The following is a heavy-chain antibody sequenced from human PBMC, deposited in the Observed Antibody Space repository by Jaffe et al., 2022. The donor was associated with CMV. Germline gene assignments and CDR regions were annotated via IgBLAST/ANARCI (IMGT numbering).Heavy chain of an antibody. CDR1: GGSISSYTYY. D-gene: IGHD3-16*01. Sequence: QLQLQESGPGLVKPSETLSLTCTVSGGSISSYTYYWGWVRQPPGKGLDWIGSIFYNGKTYYSPSLQSRVTMSVDTSKNQLSLKLSSVTAADTAVYYCVGGRSNPDFDYWGQGTLVTVSS. CDR2: IFYNGKT. V-gene: IGHV4-39*01. J-gene: IGHJ4*02. CDR3: VGGRSNPDFDY.